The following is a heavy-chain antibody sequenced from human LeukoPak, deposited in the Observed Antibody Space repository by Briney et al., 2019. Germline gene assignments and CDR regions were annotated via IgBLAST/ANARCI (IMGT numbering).Heavy chain of an antibody. CDR2: IWKDGSQT. CDR1: GFTFSDDG. J-gene: IGHJ4*02. V-gene: IGHV3-33*01. CDR3: VREGIGGTFYRGNFDH. D-gene: IGHD2-15*01. Sequence: GGSLRLSCIASGFTFSDDGMHWVRPAPGKGLEWVALIWKDGSQTFYGDSVKGRFIISRDNSRNTLDLQMNSLSAEDTAVYYCVREGIGGTFYRGNFDHWGQGTLVTVSS.